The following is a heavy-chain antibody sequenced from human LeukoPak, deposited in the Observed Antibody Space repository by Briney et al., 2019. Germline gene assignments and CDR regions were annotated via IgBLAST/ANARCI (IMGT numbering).Heavy chain of an antibody. Sequence: GASVKVSCKASGYTFTSYAMHWARQAPGQRLEWMGWINAGNGNTKYSQKFQGRVTITRDTSASTAYMELSSLRSEDTAVYYCTRVASGWYAGLDYWGQGTLVTVSS. J-gene: IGHJ4*02. D-gene: IGHD6-19*01. CDR1: GYTFTSYA. V-gene: IGHV1-3*01. CDR3: TRVASGWYAGLDY. CDR2: INAGNGNT.